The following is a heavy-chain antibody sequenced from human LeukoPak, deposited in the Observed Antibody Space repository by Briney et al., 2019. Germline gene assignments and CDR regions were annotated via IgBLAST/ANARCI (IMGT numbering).Heavy chain of an antibody. CDR3: ARVSSGPFDY. D-gene: IGHD3-22*01. CDR1: GGSISSYY. J-gene: IGHJ4*02. V-gene: IGHV4-59*01. Sequence: SETLSLTCTVSGGSISSYYWSWIRQPPGKGLEWIGYISYSGSTNYNPSFKSRVTLSLDTSKNQFSLRLSSVTAADTAVYYCARVSSGPFDYWGQGTLVTVSS. CDR2: ISYSGST.